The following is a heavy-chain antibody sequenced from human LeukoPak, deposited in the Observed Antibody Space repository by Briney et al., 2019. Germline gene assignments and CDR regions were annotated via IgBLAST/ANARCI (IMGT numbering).Heavy chain of an antibody. Sequence: SETLSLTCTVSGGSISSGSYYWSWIRQPAGKGLKWIGRIYTSGNTKYNPSLKSRVTISVDTSKNRFSLKLTSVTAADTAVYYCARAVDTAMVLWGQGTLVTVSS. CDR1: GGSISSGSYY. CDR2: IYTSGNT. CDR3: ARAVDTAMVL. D-gene: IGHD5-18*01. V-gene: IGHV4-61*02. J-gene: IGHJ4*02.